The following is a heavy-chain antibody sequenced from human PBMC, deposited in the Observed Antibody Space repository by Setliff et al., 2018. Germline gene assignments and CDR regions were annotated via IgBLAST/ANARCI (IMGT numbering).Heavy chain of an antibody. CDR3: VAGSDYYYYYGMDV. Sequence: PGESLKISCAASGFTFSSYSMNWVRQAPGKGLEWVSYISSSSSTIYYADSVKGRFTISRDNAKNSLYLQMNSLRAEDTAVYYCVAGSDYYYYYGMDVWGQGTTVTVSS. V-gene: IGHV3-48*01. CDR1: GFTFSSYS. CDR2: ISSSSSTI. J-gene: IGHJ6*02.